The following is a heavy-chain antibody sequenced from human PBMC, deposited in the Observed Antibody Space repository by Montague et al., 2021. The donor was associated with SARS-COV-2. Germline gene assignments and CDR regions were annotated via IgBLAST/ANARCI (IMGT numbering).Heavy chain of an antibody. CDR3: AKGKGTSPTPRGAFDV. CDR1: GFVFNTSG. J-gene: IGHJ3*01. CDR2: ISGSGSLT. V-gene: IGHV3-23*01. Sequence: SLSLSCAASGFVFNTSGISWVRQAPGKGLEWVSFISGSGSLTYDAGSVKGRFTVSRDESKNTVFLQMNSLRAEDTALYYCAKGKGTSPTPRGAFDVWGQGTMVVVSS. D-gene: IGHD3-10*01.